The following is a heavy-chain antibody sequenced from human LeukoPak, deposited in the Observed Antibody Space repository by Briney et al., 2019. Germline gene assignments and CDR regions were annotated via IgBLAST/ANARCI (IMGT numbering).Heavy chain of an antibody. Sequence: GASVKVSCKASGYTFTGYYMHWVRQAPEQGLEWMGWINPNSGGTNYAQKFQGRVTMTRDTSISTAYMELSRLRSDDTAVYYCAREFQAEQQLVRVWFDPWGQGTLVTVSS. CDR3: AREFQAEQQLVRVWFDP. J-gene: IGHJ5*02. CDR2: INPNSGGT. V-gene: IGHV1-2*02. D-gene: IGHD6-13*01. CDR1: GYTFTGYY.